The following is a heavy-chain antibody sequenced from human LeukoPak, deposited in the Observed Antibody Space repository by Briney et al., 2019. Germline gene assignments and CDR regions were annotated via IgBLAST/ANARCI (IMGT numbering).Heavy chain of an antibody. Sequence: GGSLRLSCAAPGFTFSSYSMNWVRQAPGKGLEWVSSISSSSSYIYYADSVKGRFTISRDNAKNSLYLQMNSLRAEDTAVYYCARDLEVVAAVLDYWGQGALVTVSS. CDR2: ISSSSSYI. CDR3: ARDLEVVAAVLDY. V-gene: IGHV3-21*01. CDR1: GFTFSSYS. J-gene: IGHJ4*02. D-gene: IGHD2-15*01.